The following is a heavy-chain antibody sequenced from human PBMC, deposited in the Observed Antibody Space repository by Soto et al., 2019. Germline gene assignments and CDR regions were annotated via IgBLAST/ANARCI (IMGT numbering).Heavy chain of an antibody. V-gene: IGHV4-39*01. J-gene: IGHJ6*02. Sequence: PSETLSLTCTVSGGSISSSSYYWGWIRQPPGKGLEWIGSIYYSGSTYYNPSLKSRVTISVDTSKNQFSLKLSSVTAADTAVYYCARRGDGYNYYYYGMDVWGQGTTVNVSS. CDR2: IYYSGST. CDR1: GGSISSSSYY. CDR3: ARRGDGYNYYYYGMDV. D-gene: IGHD5-12*01.